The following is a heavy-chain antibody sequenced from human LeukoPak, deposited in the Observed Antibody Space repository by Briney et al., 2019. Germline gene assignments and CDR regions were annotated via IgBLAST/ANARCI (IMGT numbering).Heavy chain of an antibody. D-gene: IGHD3-10*01. CDR2: VYYKRDT. CDR1: GGSTTGYF. V-gene: IGHV4-59*12. Sequence: PSETLSLTCSVSGGSTTGYFWTWIRQPPGKGPEWIGYVYYKRDTSYSPSLDSRVSISVDTSKNQFSLKLSSVTAADTAVYYCARGRGTYGYYFDYWGQGTLVTVSS. J-gene: IGHJ4*02. CDR3: ARGRGTYGYYFDY.